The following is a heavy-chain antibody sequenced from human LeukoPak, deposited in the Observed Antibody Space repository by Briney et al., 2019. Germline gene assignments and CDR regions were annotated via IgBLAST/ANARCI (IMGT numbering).Heavy chain of an antibody. CDR3: AKWLTRGYSGQGLRRDDAFDY. Sequence: GSLRLSCAASGFTFSSYAMTWARQAPGKGLEWVSAISGSGGSKYYADSVKGRFSISRDNSKNTLYLQMNSLRAEDTAVYYCAKWLTRGYSGQGLRRDDAFDYWGQGTLVTVSS. CDR2: ISGSGGSK. CDR1: GFTFSSYA. D-gene: IGHD5-12*01. V-gene: IGHV3-23*01. J-gene: IGHJ4*02.